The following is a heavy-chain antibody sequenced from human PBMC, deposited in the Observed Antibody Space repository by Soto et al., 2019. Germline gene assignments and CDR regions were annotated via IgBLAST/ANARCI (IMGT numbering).Heavy chain of an antibody. CDR2: FDPEDGET. J-gene: IGHJ3*02. CDR3: ATTSGSRFSQAAFDI. V-gene: IGHV1-24*01. CDR1: GYTLTELS. D-gene: IGHD1-26*01. Sequence: GASVKVSCKVSGYTLTELSMHWVRQAPGKGLEWMGGFDPEDGETIYAQKFQGRVTMTEDTSTDTAYMELSSLRSEDTAVYYCATTSGSRFSQAAFDIWGQGTMVTVSS.